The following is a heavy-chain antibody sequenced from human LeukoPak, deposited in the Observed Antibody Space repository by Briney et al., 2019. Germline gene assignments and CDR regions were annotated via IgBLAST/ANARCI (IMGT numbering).Heavy chain of an antibody. J-gene: IGHJ4*02. D-gene: IGHD2-2*01. CDR2: VSNSSTYI. CDR1: GFTFSNYW. V-gene: IGHV3-21*01. CDR3: ARWVCSSTSCYYFDY. Sequence: GGSLRLSRAASGFTFSNYWMTWVRQAPGKGLEWVSSVSNSSTYIYYADSVKGRFTISRDNVQNSLSLQMNSLRAEDTAVYYCARWVCSSTSCYYFDYWGQGSLVVVSS.